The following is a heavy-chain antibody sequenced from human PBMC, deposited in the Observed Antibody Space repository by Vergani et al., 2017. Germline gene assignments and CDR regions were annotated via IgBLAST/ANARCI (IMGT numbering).Heavy chain of an antibody. D-gene: IGHD2-15*01. CDR3: AISGGSDAFDI. V-gene: IGHV4-30-2*01. Sequence: QLQLQESGSGLVKPSQTLSLTCAVSGGSISSGGYSWSWIRQPPGKGLEWIGEINHSGSTNYNPSLKSRVTISVDTSKNQFSLKLSSVTAADTAVYYCAISGGSDAFDIWGQGTMVTVSS. J-gene: IGHJ3*02. CDR2: INHSGST. CDR1: GGSISSGGYS.